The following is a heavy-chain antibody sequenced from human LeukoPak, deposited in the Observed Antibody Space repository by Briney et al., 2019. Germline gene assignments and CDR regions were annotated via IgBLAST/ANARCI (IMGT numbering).Heavy chain of an antibody. CDR1: GVSFSGYY. D-gene: IGHD3-9*01. V-gene: IGHV4-34*01. Sequence: SETLSLTCAVYGVSFSGYYWSWIRQPPGKGLEWIGEINHSGSTNYNPSLKSRVTISVDTSKNQFSLKLSSVTAADTAVYYCARLRYFDWLAYYYYYYMDVWGKGTTVTISS. J-gene: IGHJ6*03. CDR2: INHSGST. CDR3: ARLRYFDWLAYYYYYYMDV.